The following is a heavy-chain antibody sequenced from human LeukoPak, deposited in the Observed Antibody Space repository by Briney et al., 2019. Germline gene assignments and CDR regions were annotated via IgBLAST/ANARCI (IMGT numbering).Heavy chain of an antibody. D-gene: IGHD6-13*01. V-gene: IGHV4-4*07. Sequence: PSETLSLTCTVSGGSISSYYWSWIRQPAGKGLQWIGRIYTSGSTNYNPSLKSRVTMSVDTSKNQFSLKLSSVTAADTAVYYCAGEIFAIAAGAFDIWGQGTMVTVSS. CDR2: IYTSGST. CDR1: GGSISSYY. CDR3: AGEIFAIAAGAFDI. J-gene: IGHJ3*02.